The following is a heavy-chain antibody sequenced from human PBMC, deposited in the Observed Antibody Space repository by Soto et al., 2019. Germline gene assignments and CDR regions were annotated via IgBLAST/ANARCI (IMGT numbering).Heavy chain of an antibody. D-gene: IGHD2-15*01. J-gene: IGHJ4*02. Sequence: QVQLVQSGAEVKKPGSSVKVSCKASGGTFSSYSISWVRQAPGQGLEWMGGFIPFFATPTYAQKFQGRVTLTAENSTSTAYLEMRSLRLEDTAVSEWARVTDVGSGAVVGVAYWCQGILVTVSS. V-gene: IGHV1-69*06. CDR2: FIPFFATP. CDR1: GGTFSSYS. CDR3: ARVTDVGSGAVVGVAY.